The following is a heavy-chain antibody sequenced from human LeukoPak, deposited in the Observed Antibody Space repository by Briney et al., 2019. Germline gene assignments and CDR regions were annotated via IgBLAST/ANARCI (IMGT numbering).Heavy chain of an antibody. J-gene: IGHJ4*02. Sequence: PGVPLRLPCAASGFTHCRYSMNWVRQAPGKGLEGVSSISSSSSYIYYADSVKGRFTISRDNAKNSLYLQMNSLRAEDTAVYYCATPSSTSCCYFDYWGQGTLVTVSS. D-gene: IGHD2-2*01. CDR3: ATPSSTSCCYFDY. CDR2: ISSSSSYI. CDR1: GFTHCRYS. V-gene: IGHV3-21*01.